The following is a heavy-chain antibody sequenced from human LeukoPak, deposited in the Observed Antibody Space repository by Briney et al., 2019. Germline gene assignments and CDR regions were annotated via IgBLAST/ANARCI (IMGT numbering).Heavy chain of an antibody. V-gene: IGHV3-30-3*01. Sequence: QPGGSLRLSCVASGFTFSNYAMQWVRQAPGKGLEWVAVIAYDGSNENYADAVKGRFTISRDNSKNTLFLQINSLRVEDTAVYYCARPGIPTGYSQIDYWGQGTLVTVSS. J-gene: IGHJ4*02. CDR1: GFTFSNYA. CDR3: ARPGIPTGYSQIDY. CDR2: IAYDGSNE. D-gene: IGHD2-21*01.